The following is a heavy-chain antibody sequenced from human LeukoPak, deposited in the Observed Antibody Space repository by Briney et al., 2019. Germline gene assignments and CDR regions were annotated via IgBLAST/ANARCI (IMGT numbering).Heavy chain of an antibody. CDR1: GGSISSYY. D-gene: IGHD3-16*02. V-gene: IGHV4-59*01. CDR2: IYYSGST. J-gene: IGHJ4*02. CDR3: ARTWLYPYYFDY. Sequence: SETLSLTCTVSGGSISSYYWSWIRQPPGKGLEWIGYIYYSGSTNYNPSLKSRVTISVDTSKNQFSLKLTSVTAADTAVYYCARTWLYPYYFDYWGQGILVTVSS.